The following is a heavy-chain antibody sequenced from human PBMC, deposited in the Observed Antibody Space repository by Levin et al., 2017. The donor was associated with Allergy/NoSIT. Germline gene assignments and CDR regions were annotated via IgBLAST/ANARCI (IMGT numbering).Heavy chain of an antibody. J-gene: IGHJ4*02. CDR1: GGSISSYI. D-gene: IGHD5-18*01. CDR2: LDHSGST. Sequence: GSLRLSCTVSGGSISSYIWSWIRKPPGKGLEWIGYLDHSGSTNYNPSLKSRVTISVDTSKNQFSLKLSSVTAADTAVYYCASGHSYGYYDYWGQGTLVTVSS. CDR3: ASGHSYGYYDY. V-gene: IGHV4-59*01.